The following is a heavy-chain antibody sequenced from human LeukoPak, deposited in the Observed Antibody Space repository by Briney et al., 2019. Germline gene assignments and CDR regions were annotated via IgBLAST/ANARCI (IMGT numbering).Heavy chain of an antibody. J-gene: IGHJ4*02. CDR1: GGSFSSYY. CDR2: IYYSGST. V-gene: IGHV4-59*01. CDR3: ERPNFWSGYPYHFDY. Sequence: SETLSLTCAVSGGSFSSYYWSWIRQPPGKGLEWVGDIYYSGSTNYNPSLKSRGRISIDTSKNQISLNLSSVTAADTAVYYCERPNFWSGYPYHFDYWGQGTLATVSS. D-gene: IGHD3-3*01.